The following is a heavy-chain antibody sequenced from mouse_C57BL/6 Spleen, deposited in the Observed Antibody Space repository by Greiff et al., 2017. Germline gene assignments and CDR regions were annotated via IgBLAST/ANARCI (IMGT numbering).Heavy chain of an antibody. CDR2: INPNNGGT. D-gene: IGHD2-1*01. Sequence: VQLQQSGPELVKPGASVKISCKASGYTFTDYYMNWVKQSHGKSLEWIGDINPNNGGTSYNQKFKGKATLTVDKSSSTAYMELRSLTSEDSAVYYCARSLYGNYQYYYAMDYWGQGTSVTVSS. CDR3: ARSLYGNYQYYYAMDY. V-gene: IGHV1-26*01. J-gene: IGHJ4*01. CDR1: GYTFTDYY.